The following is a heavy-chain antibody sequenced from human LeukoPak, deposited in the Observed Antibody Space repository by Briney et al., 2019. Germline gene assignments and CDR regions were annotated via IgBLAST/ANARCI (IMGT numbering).Heavy chain of an antibody. CDR3: AKDKYCSGGSCYLFDY. D-gene: IGHD2-15*01. CDR1: GFSFSSFE. Sequence: PGGSLRLSCAASGFSFSSFEMDWVRQAPGKGLEWVAVISYDGSNEYYADSVKGRFTISRDNSKNTLYLQMNSLRAEDTAVYYCAKDKYCSGGSCYLFDYWGQGTLITVSS. V-gene: IGHV3-30*18. J-gene: IGHJ4*02. CDR2: ISYDGSNE.